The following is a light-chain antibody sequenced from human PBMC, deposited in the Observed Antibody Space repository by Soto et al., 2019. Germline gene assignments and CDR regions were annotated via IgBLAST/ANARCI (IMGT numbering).Light chain of an antibody. CDR2: EGS. Sequence: QSALTQPASVSGSPGQSITISCTGTSSEVGSYNLVSWYQQHPGKAPKLMIYEGSKRPSGVSNRFSGSKSGNTASLTISGLQAEDEAHYYCCSYAGSSTYVVFGGGTKLTVL. CDR1: SSEVGSYNL. CDR3: CSYAGSSTYVV. V-gene: IGLV2-23*01. J-gene: IGLJ2*01.